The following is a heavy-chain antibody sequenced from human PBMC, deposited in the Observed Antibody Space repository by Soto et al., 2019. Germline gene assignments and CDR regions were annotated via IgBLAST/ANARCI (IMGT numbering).Heavy chain of an antibody. CDR2: IYHSGSP. V-gene: IGHV4-59*12. Sequence: PSETLSVTCTVSGGSISSYYCSWSRQPPGKGLEWIGYIYHSGSPYYNPSLKSRVTISVDRSENQFSLKLNSVTAADTAVYYCARERNMYGMDIWGQGTMVTVSS. D-gene: IGHD1-1*01. CDR3: ARERNMYGMDI. J-gene: IGHJ6*02. CDR1: GGSISSYY.